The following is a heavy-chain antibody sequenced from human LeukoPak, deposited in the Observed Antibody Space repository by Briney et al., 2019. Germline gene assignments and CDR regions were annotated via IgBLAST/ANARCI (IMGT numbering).Heavy chain of an antibody. V-gene: IGHV4-59*01. CDR3: ARDNNRLLDNWFDP. Sequence: PSETLSLTCTVSGGSISRYYWSWIRQPPGKGLEWIGYIYYSGSTNYKPSLKSRVTISVDTSKNQFSLKLSSVTAADTAVYYCARDNNRLLDNWFDPWGQGTLVTVSS. J-gene: IGHJ5*02. D-gene: IGHD2-2*01. CDR1: GGSISRYY. CDR2: IYYSGST.